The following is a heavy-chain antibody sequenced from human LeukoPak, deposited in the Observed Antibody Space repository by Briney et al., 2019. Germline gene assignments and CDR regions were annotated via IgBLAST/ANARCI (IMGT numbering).Heavy chain of an antibody. CDR1: GGTFSSYA. CDR2: IIPIFDTA. Sequence: GASVKVSCKASGGTFSSYAISWVRQAPGQGLEWMGGIIPIFDTANYAQKFQGRVTITADESTSTAYMELSSLRSEDTAVYYCARLGVEMATIGSDYWGQGTLVTVSS. J-gene: IGHJ4*02. D-gene: IGHD5-24*01. CDR3: ARLGVEMATIGSDY. V-gene: IGHV1-69*13.